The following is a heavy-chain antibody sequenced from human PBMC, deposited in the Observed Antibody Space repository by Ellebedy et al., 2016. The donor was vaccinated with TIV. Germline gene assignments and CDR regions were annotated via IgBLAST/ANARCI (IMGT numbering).Heavy chain of an antibody. D-gene: IGHD3-10*01. J-gene: IGHJ6*02. CDR2: ISPYNGNT. CDR3: ARKTGSQQGYYGLDV. V-gene: IGHV1-18*04. CDR1: GYTFISCG. Sequence: ASVKVSXXASGYTFISCGISWVRQAPGQGLEWMGWISPYNGNTRYAQNLQDRVTMTTDTSTSTAYLELGSLRPDDTAVYYCARKTGSQQGYYGLDVWGQGTTVTVSS.